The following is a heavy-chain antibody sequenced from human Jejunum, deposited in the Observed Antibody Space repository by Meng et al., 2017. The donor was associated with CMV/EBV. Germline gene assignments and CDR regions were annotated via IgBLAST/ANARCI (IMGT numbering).Heavy chain of an antibody. J-gene: IGHJ4*02. CDR3: ARRVEWSDC. D-gene: IGHD3-3*01. CDR2: LRYDGSNK. V-gene: IGHV3-30*02. CDR1: GFTISIYG. Sequence: EQLGESGGGAVQPGGSLTLSCEASGFTISIYGMHWVRQAPGKGLEWVSFLRYDGSNKYYTESVRGRFTISRDNSKNTLYLQMNNLRVEDTAVYFCARRVEWSDCWGQGTLVTVSS.